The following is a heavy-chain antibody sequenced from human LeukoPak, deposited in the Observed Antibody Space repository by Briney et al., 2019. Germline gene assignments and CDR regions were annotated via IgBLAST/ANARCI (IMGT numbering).Heavy chain of an antibody. V-gene: IGHV3-49*03. Sequence: GGSLRLSCSGSGFTFGGYAVSWFRQVPGKGLEWVGFIRSKGFGGTTEFAATEKGRFSISRDDSKGIAYLQMNSLKSEDTAVYFCSKISTWSRGFDFWGQGTLVTVSS. J-gene: IGHJ4*02. CDR2: IRSKGFGGTT. CDR1: GFTFGGYA. D-gene: IGHD2-8*02. CDR3: SKISTWSRGFDF.